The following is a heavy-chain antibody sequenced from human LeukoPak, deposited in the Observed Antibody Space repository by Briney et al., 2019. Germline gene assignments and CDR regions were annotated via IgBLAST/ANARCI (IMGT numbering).Heavy chain of an antibody. CDR2: ISAYNGNT. Sequence: ASVKVSCKASGYTFTSYGISWVRQAPGQGLEWMGSISAYNGNTNYAQKLQGRVTMTTDTSTSTAYMELRSLRSDDTAVYYCARGLYCSSTSCSDDYWGQGTLVTVSS. CDR3: ARGLYCSSTSCSDDY. CDR1: GYTFTSYG. J-gene: IGHJ4*02. V-gene: IGHV1-18*01. D-gene: IGHD2-2*01.